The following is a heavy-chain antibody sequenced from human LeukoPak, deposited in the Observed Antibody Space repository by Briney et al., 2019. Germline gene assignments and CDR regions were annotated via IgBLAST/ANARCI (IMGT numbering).Heavy chain of an antibody. CDR1: GGTFSSYA. V-gene: IGHV1-2*02. J-gene: IGHJ3*02. CDR2: INPNSGGT. CDR3: AYGDTPLDAFDI. D-gene: IGHD2-21*01. Sequence: ASVKVSCKASGGTFSSYAISWVRQAPGQGLEWMGWINPNSGGTNYAQKFQGRVTMTRDTSISTAYMELSRLRSDDTAVYYCAYGDTPLDAFDIWGQGTMVTVSS.